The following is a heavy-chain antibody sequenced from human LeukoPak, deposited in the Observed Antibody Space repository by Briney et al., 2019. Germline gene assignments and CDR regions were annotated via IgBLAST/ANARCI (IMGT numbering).Heavy chain of an antibody. CDR1: GYTLTESS. CDR3: ATVRNCGGDCSWFDP. J-gene: IGHJ5*02. D-gene: IGHD2-21*02. Sequence: ASVKVSCKVSGYTLTESSMHWVRQAPGKGLEWMGGFDPEDGETIYAQKFQGRVTMTEDTSTDTAYMELSSLRSEDTAVYYCATVRNCGGDCSWFDPWGQGTLVTVSS. CDR2: FDPEDGET. V-gene: IGHV1-24*01.